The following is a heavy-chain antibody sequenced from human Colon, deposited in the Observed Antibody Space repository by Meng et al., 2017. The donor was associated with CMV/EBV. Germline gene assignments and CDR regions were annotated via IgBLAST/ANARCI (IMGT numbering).Heavy chain of an antibody. V-gene: IGHV3-66*02. CDR1: GFTFSSYA. CDR2: IYPDGST. CDR3: ARGLDVLYYNGMDV. Sequence: GGSLRLSCAASGFTFSSYAMSWVRQAPGKGLEWVSVIYPDGSTYYPDSVKGRFTISRGSSKNTVFLQMDSLRVDDTAVYYCARGLDVLYYNGMDVWGQGTTVTVSS. J-gene: IGHJ6*02. D-gene: IGHD5/OR15-5a*01.